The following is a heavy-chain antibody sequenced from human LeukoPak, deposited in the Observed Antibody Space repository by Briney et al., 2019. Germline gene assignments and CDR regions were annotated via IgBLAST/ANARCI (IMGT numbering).Heavy chain of an antibody. D-gene: IGHD4-23*01. CDR2: IKQDGSEK. J-gene: IGHJ6*03. Sequence: PGGSLRLSCVASRFTFSNHYMSWVRQAPGKGLEWVANIKQDGSEKYYVDSVKGRFTISRDNAKNSLYLQMNSLRAEDTAVYYCARDEATVVTPLWYYYYYMDVWGKGTTVTVSS. V-gene: IGHV3-7*01. CDR3: ARDEATVVTPLWYYYYYMDV. CDR1: RFTFSNHY.